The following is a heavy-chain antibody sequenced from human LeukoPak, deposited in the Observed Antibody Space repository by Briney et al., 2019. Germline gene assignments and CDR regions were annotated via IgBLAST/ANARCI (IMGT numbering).Heavy chain of an antibody. Sequence: ASVKVSCKASGYTFTGYYMHWVRQAPGQGLEWIGWINPNSGGTNYAQKFQGRVTMNRDTSISTAYMELSRLRSDDTAVYYCARGVYYDSSGSVGYWGQGTLVTVSS. CDR1: GYTFTGYY. V-gene: IGHV1-2*02. CDR3: ARGVYYDSSGSVGY. D-gene: IGHD3-22*01. J-gene: IGHJ4*02. CDR2: INPNSGGT.